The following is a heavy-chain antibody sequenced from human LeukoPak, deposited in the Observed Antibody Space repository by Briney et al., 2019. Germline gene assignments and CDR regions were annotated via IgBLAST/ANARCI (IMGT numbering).Heavy chain of an antibody. CDR1: GFTFSSYS. CDR3: ARGSRRGLLWFGELRRGDWFDP. J-gene: IGHJ5*02. CDR2: ISSSSSYI. Sequence: PGGSLRLSCAASGFTFSSYSMNWVRQAPGKGLEWVSSISSSSSYIYYADSVKGRFTISRDNAKNSLYLQMNSLRAEDTAVYYCARGSRRGLLWFGELRRGDWFDPWGQGTLVTVSS. D-gene: IGHD3-10*01. V-gene: IGHV3-21*01.